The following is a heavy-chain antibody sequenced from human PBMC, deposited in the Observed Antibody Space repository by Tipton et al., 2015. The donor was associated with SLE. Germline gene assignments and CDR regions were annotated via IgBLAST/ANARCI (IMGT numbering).Heavy chain of an antibody. CDR3: ARDTYCSGGSCFDWYFDL. CDR1: GGPISSYY. CDR2: IYYNGIT. Sequence: TLSLTCTVSGGPISSYYWSWIRQPPGKGLEWIGYIYYNGITNYSPSLKSRVTMSADTSNNQFSLKLTSVTAADTAVYFCARDTYCSGGSCFDWYFDLWGRGTLVTVPS. V-gene: IGHV4-59*01. J-gene: IGHJ2*01. D-gene: IGHD2-15*01.